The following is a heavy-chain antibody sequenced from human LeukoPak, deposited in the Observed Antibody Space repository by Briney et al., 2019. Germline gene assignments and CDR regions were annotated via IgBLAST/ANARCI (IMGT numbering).Heavy chain of an antibody. Sequence: GGSLRLSCAASGFTFDDYAMHWVRQAPGKGLEWVSGISWNSGSIGYADSVKGRFTISRDNAKNSLYLQMNSLRAEDTALYYCAKVSPPWDWGWYFDLWGRGTLVTVSS. CDR2: ISWNSGSI. D-gene: IGHD3/OR15-3a*01. CDR1: GFTFDDYA. V-gene: IGHV3-9*01. CDR3: AKVSPPWDWGWYFDL. J-gene: IGHJ2*01.